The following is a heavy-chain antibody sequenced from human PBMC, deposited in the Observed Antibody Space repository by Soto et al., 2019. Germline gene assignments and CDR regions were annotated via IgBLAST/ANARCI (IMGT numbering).Heavy chain of an antibody. CDR1: GGTFSSYA. CDR3: AARYSGYDTEPSYGMDV. J-gene: IGHJ6*02. D-gene: IGHD5-12*01. Sequence: SVKVSCKASGGTFSSYAISWVRQAPVQGLEWMGGIIPIFGTANYAQKFQGRVTITADKSTSTAYMELSSLRSEDTAVYYCAARYSGYDTEPSYGMDVWGQGTTVTVSS. CDR2: IIPIFGTA. V-gene: IGHV1-69*06.